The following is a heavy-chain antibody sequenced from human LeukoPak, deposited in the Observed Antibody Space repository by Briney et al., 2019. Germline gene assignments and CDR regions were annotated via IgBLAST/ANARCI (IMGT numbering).Heavy chain of an antibody. Sequence: PGGSLRLSCAASGFTFDDYAMHWVRQAPGKGLEWVSGISWNSGSTYYADSVKGRFTISRDNSKNTLYLQMNSLRAEDTAVYYCAKTPTRIVVVPAAAHFDYWGQGTLVTVSS. V-gene: IGHV3-23*01. CDR1: GFTFDDYA. D-gene: IGHD2-2*01. J-gene: IGHJ4*02. CDR3: AKTPTRIVVVPAAAHFDY. CDR2: ISWNSGST.